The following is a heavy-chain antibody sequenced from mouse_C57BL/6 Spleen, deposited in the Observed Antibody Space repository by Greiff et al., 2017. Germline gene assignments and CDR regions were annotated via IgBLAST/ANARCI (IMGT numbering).Heavy chain of an antibody. CDR2: IYPGDGDT. V-gene: IGHV1-80*01. Sequence: QVQLQQSGAELVKPGASVKISCKASGYAFSSYWMNWVKQRPGKGLEWIGQIYPGDGDTNYNGKFKGKATLTADKSSSTAYMQLSSLTSEDSAVEFCAREEITTVGFDDWGQGTTLTVSS. CDR3: AREEITTVGFDD. J-gene: IGHJ2*01. CDR1: GYAFSSYW. D-gene: IGHD1-1*01.